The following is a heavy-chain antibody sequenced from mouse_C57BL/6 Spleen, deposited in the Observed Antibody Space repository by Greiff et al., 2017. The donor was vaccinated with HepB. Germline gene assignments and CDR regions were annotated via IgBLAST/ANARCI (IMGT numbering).Heavy chain of an antibody. CDR1: GYTFTSYG. V-gene: IGHV1-81*01. D-gene: IGHD1-1*01. J-gene: IGHJ2*01. Sequence: QVQLKESGAELARPGASVKLSCKASGYTFTSYGISWVKQRTGQGLEWIGEIYPRSGNTYYNEKFKGKATLTADKSSSTAYMELRSLTSEDSAVYFCAREGTAVVGFDYWGQGTTLTVSS. CDR2: IYPRSGNT. CDR3: AREGTAVVGFDY.